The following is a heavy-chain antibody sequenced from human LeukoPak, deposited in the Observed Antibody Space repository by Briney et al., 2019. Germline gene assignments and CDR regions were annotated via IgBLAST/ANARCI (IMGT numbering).Heavy chain of an antibody. CDR3: ARADSSGWYGNY. CDR2: INSDGSST. CDR1: GFTFSSYW. Sequence: PGRSLRLSCAASGFTFSSYWMHWVRQAPGRGLVWVSRINSDGSSTSYADSVKGRFTISRDNAKNTLYLQMNSPRAEDTAVYYCARADSSGWYGNYWGQGTLVTVSS. V-gene: IGHV3-74*01. D-gene: IGHD6-19*01. J-gene: IGHJ4*02.